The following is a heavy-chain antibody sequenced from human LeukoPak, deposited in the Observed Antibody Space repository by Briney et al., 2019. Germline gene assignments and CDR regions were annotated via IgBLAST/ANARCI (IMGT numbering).Heavy chain of an antibody. CDR3: ARDVVAAAGSFDY. D-gene: IGHD6-13*01. J-gene: IGHJ4*02. CDR2: IYSSGST. Sequence: SETLSLTCTVSGYSISSGYYWSWIRQPAGKGLEWIGRIYSSGSTNYSPSLKSRVTMSVDTSKNQFSLKLSSVTAADTAVYYCARDVVAAAGSFDYWGQGTQVTVSS. CDR1: GYSISSGYY. V-gene: IGHV4-4*07.